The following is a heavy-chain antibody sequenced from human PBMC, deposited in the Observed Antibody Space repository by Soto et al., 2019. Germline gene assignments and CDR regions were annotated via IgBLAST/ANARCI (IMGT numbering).Heavy chain of an antibody. Sequence: QVQLVQSGAEVKKPGSSVKVSCKASGGTFSSYAISWVRQAPGQGLEWMGGIIPIFGTANYAQKFQGRVTMTADGSTSTAYVELSSLRSEDRAVYYCASGGYYDSSGYYFDAFDIWGKGTMVTVSS. CDR1: GGTFSSYA. CDR2: IIPIFGTA. D-gene: IGHD3-22*01. V-gene: IGHV1-69*01. CDR3: ASGGYYDSSGYYFDAFDI. J-gene: IGHJ3*02.